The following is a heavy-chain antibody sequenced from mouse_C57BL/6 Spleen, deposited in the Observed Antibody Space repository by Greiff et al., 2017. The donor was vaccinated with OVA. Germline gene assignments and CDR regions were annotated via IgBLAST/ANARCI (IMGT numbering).Heavy chain of an antibody. CDR2: ISSGSSTI. D-gene: IGHD1-1*01. CDR3: ARGYYYGSSSAWFAY. J-gene: IGHJ3*01. V-gene: IGHV5-17*01. Sequence: DVQLVESGGGLVKPGGSLKLSCAASGFTFSDYGMHWVRQAPEKGLEWVAYISSGSSTIYYADTVKGRFTISRDNAKNTLFLQMTSLRSEDTAMYYCARGYYYGSSSAWFAYWGQGTLVTVSA. CDR1: GFTFSDYG.